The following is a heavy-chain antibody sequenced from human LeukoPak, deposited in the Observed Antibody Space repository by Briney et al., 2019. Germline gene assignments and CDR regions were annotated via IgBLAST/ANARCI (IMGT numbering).Heavy chain of an antibody. V-gene: IGHV3-20*04. CDR1: GLTFEDYA. CDR2: INWNGGST. D-gene: IGHD3-22*01. J-gene: IGHJ3*02. CDR3: VREHTYYYDSSGDAFDI. Sequence: GGSLRLSCAASGLTFEDYAMSWVRPAPGKGLEWVSGINWNGGSTGYADSVKGRFTISRDNAKNSLYLQMNSLRAEDTALYYCVREHTYYYDSSGDAFDIWGQGTMVTVSS.